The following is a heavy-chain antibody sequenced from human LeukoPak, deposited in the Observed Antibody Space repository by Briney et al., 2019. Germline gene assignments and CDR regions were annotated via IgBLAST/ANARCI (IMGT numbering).Heavy chain of an antibody. CDR3: ARTGESSTYYYDSSGPDY. D-gene: IGHD3-22*01. V-gene: IGHV1-18*01. Sequence: ASVKVSCKASGYTFTSYGISWVRQAPGQGLEWMGWISAYNGNTNYAQELQGRVTMTTDTSTSTAYMELRSLRSDDTAVYYCARTGESSTYYYDSSGPDYWGQGTLVTVSS. CDR1: GYTFTSYG. J-gene: IGHJ4*02. CDR2: ISAYNGNT.